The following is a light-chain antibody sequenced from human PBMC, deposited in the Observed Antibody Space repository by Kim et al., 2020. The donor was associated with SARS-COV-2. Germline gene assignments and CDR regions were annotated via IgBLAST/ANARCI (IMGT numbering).Light chain of an antibody. CDR1: QSVSRIY. Sequence: LSPGERATLSCRASQSVSRIYLAWYQQRLGQAPRLLIYGTSSRATGIPDRFSGSGSGTDFTLTISRLEPEDFAVYYCQQYSNSLGTFGQGTKLEI. V-gene: IGKV3-20*01. CDR2: GTS. CDR3: QQYSNSLGT. J-gene: IGKJ2*02.